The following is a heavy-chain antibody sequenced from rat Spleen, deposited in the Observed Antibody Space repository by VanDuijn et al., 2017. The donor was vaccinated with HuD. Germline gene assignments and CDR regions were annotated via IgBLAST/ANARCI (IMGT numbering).Heavy chain of an antibody. D-gene: IGHD1-2*01. CDR2: ISNGGGKT. Sequence: EVQLVETGGGLVQPGKSLKLSCVASGFTFSNYYMAWVRQSPTKGLEWVASISNGGGKTYYRDSVQGRFTISRDNAKSNLYLQMDSLRSEDTATYYCARDSTYASLDYWGQGVTVTVSS. J-gene: IGHJ2*01. CDR3: ARDSTYASLDY. V-gene: IGHV5-25*01. CDR1: GFTFSNYY.